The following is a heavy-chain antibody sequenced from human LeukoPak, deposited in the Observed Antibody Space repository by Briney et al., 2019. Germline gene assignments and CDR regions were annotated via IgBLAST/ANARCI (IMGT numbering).Heavy chain of an antibody. CDR3: ARLGTDY. V-gene: IGHV1-18*01. CDR2: ISAYTGDT. D-gene: IGHD3-16*01. CDR1: GYTFSSYG. J-gene: IGHJ4*02. Sequence: ASVKVSCKASGYTFSSYGLSWVRQAPGQGLEWMGRISAYTGDTLYAQNLQGRVTMTTDTSTSTAYMELRTLRSDDTAVYFCARLGTDYWGQGTLVVVSS.